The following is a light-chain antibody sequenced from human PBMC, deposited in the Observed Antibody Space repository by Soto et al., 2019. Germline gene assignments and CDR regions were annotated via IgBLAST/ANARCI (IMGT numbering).Light chain of an antibody. CDR1: QNIDMY. CDR2: RTS. Sequence: DIHMTQSPSSLSASVGDTVTITCRASQNIDMYLNWYQQKPGKAPNLLIFRTSGVHSGVPSRFSGSGSGTDFILTISSLQREDLATYYCQQSYSSSWTFGQGTKVDI. V-gene: IGKV1-39*01. J-gene: IGKJ1*01. CDR3: QQSYSSSWT.